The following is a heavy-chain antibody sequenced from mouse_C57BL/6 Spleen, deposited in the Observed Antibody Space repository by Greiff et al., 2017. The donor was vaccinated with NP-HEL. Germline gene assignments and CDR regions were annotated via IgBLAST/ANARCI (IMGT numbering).Heavy chain of an antibody. V-gene: IGHV5-6*01. Sequence: EVQVVESGGDLVKPGGSLKLSCAASGFTFSSYGMSWVRQTPDKRLEWVATISSGGSYTYYPDSVKGRFTISRDNAKNTLYLQMSSLKSEDTAMYYCARQPPGGTWYYFDYWGQGTTLTVSS. D-gene: IGHD4-1*01. CDR2: ISSGGSYT. CDR3: ARQPPGGTWYYFDY. CDR1: GFTFSSYG. J-gene: IGHJ2*01.